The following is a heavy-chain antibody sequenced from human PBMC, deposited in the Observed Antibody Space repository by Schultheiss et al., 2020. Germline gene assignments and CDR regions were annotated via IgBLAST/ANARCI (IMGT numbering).Heavy chain of an antibody. V-gene: IGHV1-18*01. Sequence: ASVKVSCKASGYTFTSYGISWVRQAPGQGLEWMGWISAYNGNTNYAQKLQGRVTMTTDTSTSTAYMELRSLRSDDTAVYYCAREPPARRERYGFDYWGQGTLVTVSS. CDR2: ISAYNGNT. CDR1: GYTFTSYG. CDR3: AREPPARRERYGFDY. D-gene: IGHD1-26*01. J-gene: IGHJ4*02.